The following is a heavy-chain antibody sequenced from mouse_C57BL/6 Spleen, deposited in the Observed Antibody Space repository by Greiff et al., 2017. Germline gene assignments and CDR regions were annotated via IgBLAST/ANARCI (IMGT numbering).Heavy chain of an antibody. Sequence: EVKLEESGPGLVKPSQSLSLTCSVTGYSITSGYYWNWIRQFPGNKLEWMGYISYDGSNNYNPSLKNRISITRDTSKNQFFRKLDSVTTEDTATYYCARGGFYYGNYGAMDYWGQGTSVTVSS. V-gene: IGHV3-6*01. J-gene: IGHJ4*01. D-gene: IGHD2-1*01. CDR3: ARGGFYYGNYGAMDY. CDR1: GYSITSGYY. CDR2: ISYDGSN.